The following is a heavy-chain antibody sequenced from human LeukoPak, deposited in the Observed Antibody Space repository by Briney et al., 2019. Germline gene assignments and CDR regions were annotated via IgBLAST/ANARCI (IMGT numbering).Heavy chain of an antibody. Sequence: RASVKVSCKASGYTFTGYYMHWVRQAPGQGLEWMGRINPNTGGTNSVQKLQGRVTVTRDTSISTAYMELSSLRSDDTAVYYCARERDGDYARGLDYWGQGTLVTVSS. J-gene: IGHJ4*02. CDR1: GYTFTGYY. V-gene: IGHV1-2*06. CDR2: INPNTGGT. D-gene: IGHD4-17*01. CDR3: ARERDGDYARGLDY.